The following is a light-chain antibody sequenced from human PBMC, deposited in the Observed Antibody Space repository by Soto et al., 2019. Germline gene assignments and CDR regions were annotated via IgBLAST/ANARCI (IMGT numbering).Light chain of an antibody. Sequence: EIVMTQSPATLSVSPGERATLSCRASQSVSSNLAWYQQKPGQAPRLLIYGASTRATGIPARFSGSGSGTEFTLTISSLQSEDFATYYCQQSYNTQWTFGQGTKVDIK. CDR3: QQSYNTQWT. CDR1: QSVSSN. V-gene: IGKV3-15*01. CDR2: GAS. J-gene: IGKJ1*01.